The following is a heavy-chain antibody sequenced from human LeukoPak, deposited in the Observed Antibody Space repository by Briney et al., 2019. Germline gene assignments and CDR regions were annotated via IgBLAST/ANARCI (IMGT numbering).Heavy chain of an antibody. D-gene: IGHD3-3*01. V-gene: IGHV3-66*01. Sequence: GGSLRLSCAASGFTVSSNYMSWVRQAPGKGLEWVSVIYTGGSTYSTDSVKGRFTISRDNSKNTLCLQMSSLRAEDTAVYYCVKESRITILGDYFDYWGQGTLVTVSS. CDR1: GFTVSSNY. J-gene: IGHJ4*02. CDR2: IYTGGST. CDR3: VKESRITILGDYFDY.